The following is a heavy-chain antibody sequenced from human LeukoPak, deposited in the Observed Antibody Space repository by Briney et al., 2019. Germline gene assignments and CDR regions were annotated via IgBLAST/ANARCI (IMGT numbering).Heavy chain of an antibody. CDR3: VVTRTRGDH. V-gene: IGHV3-7*03. D-gene: IGHD2-21*01. J-gene: IGHJ4*02. Sequence: PGGSLRLSCVASGFTFRNYWMTWVRQAPGKGLEWVANINQEGNDKYYVDSVKGRFPISRDNTKNSLFLQMNSLRAEDTAVYYCVVTRTRGDHWGQGTLVTVSS. CDR2: INQEGNDK. CDR1: GFTFRNYW.